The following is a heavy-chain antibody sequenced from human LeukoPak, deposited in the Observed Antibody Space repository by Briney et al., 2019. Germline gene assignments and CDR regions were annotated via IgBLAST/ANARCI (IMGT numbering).Heavy chain of an antibody. CDR3: ARRKEVVVADYFDY. J-gene: IGHJ4*02. CDR1: GGSISSSSYY. V-gene: IGHV4-39*01. Sequence: SETLSHTCTVSGGSISSSSYYWGWIRQPPGKGLEWIGNIYYSGSTYYNPSLKSRVTISVDTSKNQFSLKLSSVTAADTAVYYCARRKEVVVADYFDYWGQGTLVTVSS. CDR2: IYYSGST. D-gene: IGHD2-15*01.